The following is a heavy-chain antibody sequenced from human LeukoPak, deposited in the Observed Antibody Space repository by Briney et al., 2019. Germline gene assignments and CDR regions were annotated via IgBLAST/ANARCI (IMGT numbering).Heavy chain of an antibody. D-gene: IGHD6-19*01. Sequence: GGSLRLSCAASGFTFTTYAMRWVREAPGKGLEWVSGISDSGKSTYNADSVKGRFTISRDNSKNTLYMQINSLRVEDTAVYYCATLESSGWYFDYWGQGTLVTVSS. CDR1: GFTFTTYA. CDR2: ISDSGKST. J-gene: IGHJ4*02. CDR3: ATLESSGWYFDY. V-gene: IGHV3-23*01.